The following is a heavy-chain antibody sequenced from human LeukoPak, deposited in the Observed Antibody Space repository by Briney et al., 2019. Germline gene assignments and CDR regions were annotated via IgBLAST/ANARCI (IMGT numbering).Heavy chain of an antibody. CDR3: ARAQVRYYYYYMDV. V-gene: IGHV4-31*03. CDR1: GGSISSGGYY. CDR2: IYYSGST. Sequence: PSQTLSLTCTVSGGSISSGGYYWSWTRQHPGKGLEWIGYIYYSGSTYYNPSLKSRVTISVDTSKNQFSLKLSSVTAADTAVYYCARAQVRYYYYYMDVWGKGTTVTVSS. J-gene: IGHJ6*03.